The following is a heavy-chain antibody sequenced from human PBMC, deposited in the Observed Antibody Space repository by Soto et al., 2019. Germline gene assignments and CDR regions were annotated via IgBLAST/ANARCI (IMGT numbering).Heavy chain of an antibody. CDR1: GYTFTSYG. V-gene: IGHV1-18*04. CDR2: ISAYNGNT. Sequence: AASVKVSCKASGYTFTSYGISWVRQAPGQGLEWMGWISAYNGNTNYAQKLQGRVTMTTDTSTSTAYMELRSLRSDDTAVYYCARDAPHYGSGSYYGMDVWGQGTTVTVSS. J-gene: IGHJ6*02. D-gene: IGHD3-10*01. CDR3: ARDAPHYGSGSYYGMDV.